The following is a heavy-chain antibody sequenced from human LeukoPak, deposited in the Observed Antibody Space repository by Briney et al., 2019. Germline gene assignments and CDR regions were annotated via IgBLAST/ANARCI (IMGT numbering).Heavy chain of an antibody. Sequence: PSETLSLTCTVSGYSISSGYYWGWIRQPPGKGLEWIGSIYHSGSTYYNPSLKSRVTISVDTSKNQFSLKPSSVTAADTAVYYCARVLKVGATNWFDPWGQGTLVTVSS. CDR1: GYSISSGYY. D-gene: IGHD1-26*01. J-gene: IGHJ5*02. V-gene: IGHV4-38-2*02. CDR2: IYHSGST. CDR3: ARVLKVGATNWFDP.